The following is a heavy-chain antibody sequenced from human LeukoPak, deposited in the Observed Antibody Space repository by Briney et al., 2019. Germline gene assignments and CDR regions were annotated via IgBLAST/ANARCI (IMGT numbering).Heavy chain of an antibody. CDR2: INSDGSST. Sequence: GGSLRLSCAASGLTFSSYWMHWVRQAPGKGLLWVSRINSDGSSTSYADSVKGRFTISRDNAKNTLYLQMNSLRAEDTAVYYCARALLWFGELPPDCWGQGTLVTVSS. D-gene: IGHD3-10*01. J-gene: IGHJ4*02. CDR3: ARALLWFGELPPDC. V-gene: IGHV3-74*01. CDR1: GLTFSSYW.